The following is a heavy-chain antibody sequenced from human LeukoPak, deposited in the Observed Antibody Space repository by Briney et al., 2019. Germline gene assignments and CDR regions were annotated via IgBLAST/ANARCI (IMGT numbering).Heavy chain of an antibody. D-gene: IGHD3-3*01. Sequence: GGTLRLSCAASGFTFSSYSMYWVRQAPGKGLEWDSYISSSSSTIYYADSVKGRFTISRDNAKNSLYLKMNSLRAEDTAVYYCARDGGGVYDFWSGYYYFDYWGQGTLVTVSS. V-gene: IGHV3-48*04. J-gene: IGHJ4*02. CDR2: ISSSSSTI. CDR1: GFTFSSYS. CDR3: ARDGGGVYDFWSGYYYFDY.